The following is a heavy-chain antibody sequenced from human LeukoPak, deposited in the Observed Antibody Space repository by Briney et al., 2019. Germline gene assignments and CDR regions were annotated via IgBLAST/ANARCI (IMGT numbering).Heavy chain of an antibody. CDR3: AKWNGYADY. V-gene: IGHV3-23*01. D-gene: IGHD5-12*01. CDR2: VSGTGSNT. Sequence: GGSLRLSCAASGFTFSCYGISWVRQAPGKGLEWVSGVSGTGSNTYYLDSVKGRFTISRDNSKNTVYLQMNSLRAEDSALYYCAKWNGYADYWGRGTLVTVSS. CDR1: GFTFSCYG. J-gene: IGHJ4*02.